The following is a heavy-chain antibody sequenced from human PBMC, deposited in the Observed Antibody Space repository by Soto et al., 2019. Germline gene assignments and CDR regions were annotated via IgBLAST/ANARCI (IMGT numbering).Heavy chain of an antibody. CDR2: ISTYNGNT. Sequence: ASVKVSCKASGYTFTSHVINWVRQAPGQGLEWMGWISTYNGNTHYAQNLQGRVSMTTDTSTTTAYMELRSLRSDDTAVYFCARQDITYYVDGGLYAQTPFFDNWGQGTLVTVSS. CDR3: ARQDITYYVDGGLYAQTPFFDN. CDR1: GYTFTSHV. D-gene: IGHD2-8*02. J-gene: IGHJ4*02. V-gene: IGHV1-18*04.